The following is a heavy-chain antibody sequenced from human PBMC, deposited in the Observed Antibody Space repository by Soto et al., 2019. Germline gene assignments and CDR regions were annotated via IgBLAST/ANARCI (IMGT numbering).Heavy chain of an antibody. CDR2: ISGSGGST. V-gene: IGHV3-23*01. CDR3: AKGRIMRRMDV. CDR1: VFTFISYA. D-gene: IGHD3-16*01. Sequence: GWSLRLSCASSVFTFISYAMSWVRQAPGKGLEWVSAISGSGGSTYYADSVKGRFTISRDNSKNTLYLQMNSLRAEDTAVYYCAKGRIMRRMDVWGQGTTVTVSS. J-gene: IGHJ6*02.